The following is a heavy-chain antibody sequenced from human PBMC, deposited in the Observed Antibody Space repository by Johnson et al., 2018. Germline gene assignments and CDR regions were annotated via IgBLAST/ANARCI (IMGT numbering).Heavy chain of an antibody. D-gene: IGHD3-10*01. CDR3: ARDSNDSGYADALDI. Sequence: QVELVQAGGGVVQPGRSLRLSCAASGFTFSSYAMHWVRQAPGKGLEWVAVISYDGSNKYYADSVKGRFTIYRDNSNNTLYLQMNSLRAGYTAVYYCARDSNDSGYADALDIWGQGTRVTVSS. CDR2: ISYDGSNK. V-gene: IGHV3-30-3*01. CDR1: GFTFSSYA. J-gene: IGHJ3*02.